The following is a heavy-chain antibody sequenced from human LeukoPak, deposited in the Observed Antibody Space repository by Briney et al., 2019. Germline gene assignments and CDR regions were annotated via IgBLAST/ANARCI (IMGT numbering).Heavy chain of an antibody. CDR1: GFTFSSYA. D-gene: IGHD3-22*01. CDR2: ISSSSSYI. V-gene: IGHV3-21*01. J-gene: IGHJ4*02. CDR3: ARVGSSGHYYFDY. Sequence: GGSLRLSCAASGFTFSSYAMSWVRQAPGKGLEWVSSISSSSSYIYYADSVKGRFTISRDNAKNSLYLQMNSLRAEDTAVYYCARVGSSGHYYFDYWGQGTLVTVSS.